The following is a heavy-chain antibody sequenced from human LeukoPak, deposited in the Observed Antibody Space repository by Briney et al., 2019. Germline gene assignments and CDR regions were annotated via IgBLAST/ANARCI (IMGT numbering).Heavy chain of an antibody. CDR3: AREVWGRHRYYFDY. J-gene: IGHJ4*02. V-gene: IGHV3-53*01. Sequence: GRSLRLSCAASGFTFSSYGMHWVRQAPGKGLEWVSVIYSGGSTYYADSVKGRFTISRDNSKNTLYLQMNSLRAEDTAVYYCAREVWGRHRYYFDYWGQGPLVTVSS. CDR1: GFTFSSYG. CDR2: IYSGGST. D-gene: IGHD3-16*02.